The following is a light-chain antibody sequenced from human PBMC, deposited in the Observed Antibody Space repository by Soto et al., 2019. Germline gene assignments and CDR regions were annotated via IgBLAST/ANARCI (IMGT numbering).Light chain of an antibody. CDR2: GNS. Sequence: QSVLTQPPSVSGAPGQRSPSPCPGSSPTIGAGYDVHWYQQLPGTAPKLLIYGNSNRPSGVPDRSSGSKSGTSASLAITGLQAEDEADYYCQSYDSSLSGLVFGTGTKLTVL. V-gene: IGLV1-40*01. CDR3: QSYDSSLSGLV. J-gene: IGLJ1*01. CDR1: SPTIGAGYD.